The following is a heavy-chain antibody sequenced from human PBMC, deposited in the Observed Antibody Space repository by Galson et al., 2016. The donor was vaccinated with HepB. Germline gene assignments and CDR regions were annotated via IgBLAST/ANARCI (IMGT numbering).Heavy chain of an antibody. CDR3: ARDIGDFWSGYSPHFDY. J-gene: IGHJ4*02. CDR1: GFTFSSYG. D-gene: IGHD3-3*01. V-gene: IGHV3-33*01. CDR2: IRYDGSNK. Sequence: SLRLSCAASGFTFSSYGMHWVRQAPGKGLEWVAVIRYDGSNKYYADSVKGRFTISRDNFKNTLYLQMNSLRAEDTAVYYCARDIGDFWSGYSPHFDYWGQGTLVTVSS.